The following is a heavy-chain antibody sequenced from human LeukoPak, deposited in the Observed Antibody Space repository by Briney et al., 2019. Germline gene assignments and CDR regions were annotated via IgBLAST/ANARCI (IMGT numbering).Heavy chain of an antibody. V-gene: IGHV3-30-3*01. J-gene: IGHJ4*02. CDR1: GFTFSSYA. Sequence: GGSLRLSCAASGFTFSSYAMHWVRQAPGKGLEWVAVISYDGSNKYYADSVKGRFTISRDNSKNTLYLQMNSLRAKDTAVYYCARDPHGGPHYYFDYWGQGTLVTVSS. CDR2: ISYDGSNK. CDR3: ARDPHGGPHYYFDY. D-gene: IGHD3-16*01.